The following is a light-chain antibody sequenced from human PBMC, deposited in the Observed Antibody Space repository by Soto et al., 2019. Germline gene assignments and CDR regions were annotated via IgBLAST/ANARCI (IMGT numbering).Light chain of an antibody. CDR1: SSNIGSNA. J-gene: IGLJ1*01. Sequence: SVLTQPPSASGTPGQRVTISCSGSSSNIGSNAVNWYQQFPGTAPKLLIYTDNQRPSGVPDRFSGSKSGTSAYLAISGLQSEDEADYFCAAWDGSLNAYVFGTGTKLTVL. CDR2: TDN. CDR3: AAWDGSLNAYV. V-gene: IGLV1-44*01.